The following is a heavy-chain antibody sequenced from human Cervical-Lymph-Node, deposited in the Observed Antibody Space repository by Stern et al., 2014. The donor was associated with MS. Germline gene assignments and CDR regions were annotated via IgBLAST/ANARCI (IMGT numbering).Heavy chain of an antibody. J-gene: IGHJ4*02. D-gene: IGHD6-13*01. CDR2: ISPLFGTT. V-gene: IGHV1-69*01. Sequence: VQLLQSGAEVKKPGSSMKVSCKASGGSFSTFDIIWVRQAPGQGLELLGGISPLFGTTNYVQKFQGRVTMTADASTSTAYMELSSLRSEDTAVYYCARHQGGIAANWGQGTLVTVSS. CDR3: ARHQGGIAAN. CDR1: GGSFSTFD.